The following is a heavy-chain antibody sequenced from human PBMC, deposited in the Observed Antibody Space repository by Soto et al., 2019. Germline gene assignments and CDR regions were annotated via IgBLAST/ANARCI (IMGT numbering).Heavy chain of an antibody. D-gene: IGHD1-1*01. CDR1: GYTFTSFG. V-gene: IGHV1-18*01. J-gene: IGHJ4*02. Sequence: QVLLVQSGPEVKRPGASAMLSCQASGYTFTSFGLGWLRQAPGQWLEWVGWISALTGEMKFAPRFQGRIDLTIDRQSKTGNLELRSLTPDDTGVYSCGRDGWSMDTWKDAHFVYWVRGALVTVSP. CDR2: ISALTGEM. CDR3: GRDGWSMDTWKDAHFVY.